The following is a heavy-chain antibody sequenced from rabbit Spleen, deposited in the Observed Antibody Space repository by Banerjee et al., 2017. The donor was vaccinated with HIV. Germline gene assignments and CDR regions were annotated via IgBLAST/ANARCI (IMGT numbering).Heavy chain of an antibody. CDR3: ARDSGSSFSSYGMDL. CDR1: GIDFSSSYW. CDR2: INASTGKP. D-gene: IGHD8-1*01. V-gene: IGHV1S40*01. Sequence: QSLEESGGGLVKPGASLTLPCKASGIDFSSSYWMCWVRQAPGKGLEWIACINASTGKPVYSTWASARFTISRTSSTTVTLLMTSLTAADRATYFCARDSGSSFSSYGMDLWGPGTLVTVS. J-gene: IGHJ6*01.